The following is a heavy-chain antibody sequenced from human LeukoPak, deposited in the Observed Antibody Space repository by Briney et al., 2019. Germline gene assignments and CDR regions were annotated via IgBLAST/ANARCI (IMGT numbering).Heavy chain of an antibody. CDR2: IYHSGST. Sequence: SETLSLTCAVSGGSISSSNWWSWVRQPPGKGLEWIGEIYHSGSTNYNPSLKSRVTISVDKSKNQFSLKLSSVTAADTAVYYCATLYYYDSSGYYPGDYWGQGTLVTVSS. CDR1: GGSISSSNW. CDR3: ATLYYYDSSGYYPGDY. D-gene: IGHD3-22*01. J-gene: IGHJ4*02. V-gene: IGHV4-4*02.